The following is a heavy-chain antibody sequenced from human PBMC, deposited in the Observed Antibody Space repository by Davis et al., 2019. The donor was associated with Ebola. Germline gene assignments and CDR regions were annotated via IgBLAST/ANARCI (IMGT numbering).Heavy chain of an antibody. D-gene: IGHD2-2*01. CDR1: GYTFTGYY. CDR2: INPNSGGT. Sequence: ASVTVSCKASGYTFTGYYIHWVRQAPGQGLEWMGWINPNSGGTDYAQNFQGRVTMTRDTSISTVYMELSSLRSEDTAVYYCARRTPAAMPGRVAQRDHAGGYYFDYWGQGTLVTVSS. V-gene: IGHV1-2*02. J-gene: IGHJ4*02. CDR3: ARRTPAAMPGRVAQRDHAGGYYFDY.